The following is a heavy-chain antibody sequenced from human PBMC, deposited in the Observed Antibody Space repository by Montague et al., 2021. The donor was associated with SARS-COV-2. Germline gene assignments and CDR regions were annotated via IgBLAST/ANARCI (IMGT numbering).Heavy chain of an antibody. CDR1: GFTVSRYW. CDR3: ARGDSSGLGY. V-gene: IGHV3-74*01. D-gene: IGHD6-6*01. Sequence: LSLSFSASGFTVSRYWMHWVRQAPGKGLVWLSHINSDGTMINYADSVKGRFTISRDIAKNTLYLQMNSLRVEDTAVYYCARGDSSGLGYWGQGTLVTVSS. CDR2: INSDGTMI. J-gene: IGHJ4*02.